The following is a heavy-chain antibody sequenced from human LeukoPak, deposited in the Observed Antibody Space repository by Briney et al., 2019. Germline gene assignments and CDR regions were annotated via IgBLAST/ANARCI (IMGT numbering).Heavy chain of an antibody. CDR1: GYIFTSYW. Sequence: GASPQISCQGSGYIFTSYWIGRVRQLPGKGQEWMGIISPVDSYTRYSPSFQGQVSISADKSISIAYLQWSSLKASDTAMYYCARLSYPASNYGPPPIHGMDVWGQGTTVTVSS. J-gene: IGHJ6*02. V-gene: IGHV5-51*01. CDR2: ISPVDSYT. D-gene: IGHD1-26*01. CDR3: ARLSYPASNYGPPPIHGMDV.